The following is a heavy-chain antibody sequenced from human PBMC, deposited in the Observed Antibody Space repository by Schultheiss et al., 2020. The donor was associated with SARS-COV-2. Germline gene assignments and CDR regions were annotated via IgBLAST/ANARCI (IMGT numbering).Heavy chain of an antibody. CDR1: GFIFRNYW. D-gene: IGHD6-13*01. Sequence: GESLKISCAASGFIFRNYWMHWVRQIPGKGLVWVSRINSDGSASSYADSVKGRFTVSSDNAGNTLYLQMNNLRVEDTAMYYCARARAEQHLPFSWGPIPHPTAWFDPWGQGTLVTVSS. CDR3: ARARAEQHLPFSWGPIPHPTAWFDP. CDR2: INSDGSAS. J-gene: IGHJ5*02. V-gene: IGHV3-74*01.